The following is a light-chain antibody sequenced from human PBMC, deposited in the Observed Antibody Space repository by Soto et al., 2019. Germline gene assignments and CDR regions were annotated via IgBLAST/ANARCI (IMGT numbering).Light chain of an antibody. CDR3: QQRSNWPWGTGYT. CDR1: QSVSSY. J-gene: IGKJ2*01. V-gene: IGKV3-11*01. CDR2: DAS. Sequence: EIVLTQSPATLSLSPGERATLSCRASQSVSSYLAWYQQKPGQAPRLLIYDASNRATGIPARFSGSGSGTDFTLTISSLEPEDFAVYYCQQRSNWPWGTGYTFGQGTKLEIK.